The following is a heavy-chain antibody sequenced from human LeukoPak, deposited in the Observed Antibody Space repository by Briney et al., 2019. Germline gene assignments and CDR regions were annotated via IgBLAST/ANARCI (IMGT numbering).Heavy chain of an antibody. D-gene: IGHD6-13*01. CDR2: IYNTGTT. V-gene: IGHV4-39*02. Sequence: PSETLSLTCTVSGGSISSSNFFWGWIRQIPGKRLEWIGNIYNTGTTLYNPSLKTRVTISVDTSKIHFSLSLRSVTAADTAVYFCARSRIAASGTEYFQHWGRGTLVSVSS. J-gene: IGHJ1*01. CDR1: GGSISSSNFF. CDR3: ARSRIAASGTEYFQH.